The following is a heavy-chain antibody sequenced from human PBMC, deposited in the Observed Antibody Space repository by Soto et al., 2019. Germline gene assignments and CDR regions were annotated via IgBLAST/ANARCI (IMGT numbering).Heavy chain of an antibody. CDR2: ISYEGSNK. CDR1: GFTFSSYG. Sequence: PGGSLRLSCAASGFTFSSYGMHWVRQAPGKGLEWVAVISYEGSNKYYADSVKGRFTISRDNSKITLYLQMNSLRAEDTAVYYCAMPIFPHLEWLLTWAYYYGMDVWGQGTTVTVSS. CDR3: AMPIFPHLEWLLTWAYYYGMDV. V-gene: IGHV3-30*03. J-gene: IGHJ6*02. D-gene: IGHD3-3*01.